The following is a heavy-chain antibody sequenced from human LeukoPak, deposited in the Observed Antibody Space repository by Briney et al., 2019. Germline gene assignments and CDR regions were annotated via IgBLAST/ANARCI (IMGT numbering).Heavy chain of an antibody. D-gene: IGHD5-12*01. Sequence: SETLSLTCTVSGGSVSSGDYYWSWIRQPPGKGLEWIGNIYYSGSTYSNPSLKSRLTISLDTPKSQFSLKLNSATAADTAVYYCARAPTIMAPIESAFDIWGQGTMVTV. CDR3: ARAPTIMAPIESAFDI. CDR1: GGSVSSGDYY. CDR2: IYYSGST. V-gene: IGHV4-30-4*01. J-gene: IGHJ3*02.